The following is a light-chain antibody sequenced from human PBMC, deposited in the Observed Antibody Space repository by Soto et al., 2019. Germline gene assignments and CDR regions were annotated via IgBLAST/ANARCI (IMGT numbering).Light chain of an antibody. V-gene: IGKV1-5*03. Sequence: DIQMTQSPSTLSASVGDRVTITCRASQNIDSWLAWYQHKPGQAPTLLIYQASILQTGVPSRFSGSGSGTEFSRAISSLQPDDFATYYCQQYAGHSWAFGQGTKLETK. CDR1: QNIDSW. CDR2: QAS. CDR3: QQYAGHSWA. J-gene: IGKJ1*01.